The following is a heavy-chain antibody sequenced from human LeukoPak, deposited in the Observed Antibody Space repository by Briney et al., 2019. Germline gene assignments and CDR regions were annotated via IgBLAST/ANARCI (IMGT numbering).Heavy chain of an antibody. CDR3: AKPPDYDYVWGSFDY. Sequence: GGSLRLSCAASGFTFSSYWMHWVRQAPGKGLVWVSRINTDGSSTNYADSVKGRFTISRDNAKNTVYLQMNSLRAEDTAVYYCAKPPDYDYVWGSFDYWGQGTLVTVSS. J-gene: IGHJ4*02. D-gene: IGHD3-16*01. CDR2: INTDGSST. V-gene: IGHV3-74*01. CDR1: GFTFSSYW.